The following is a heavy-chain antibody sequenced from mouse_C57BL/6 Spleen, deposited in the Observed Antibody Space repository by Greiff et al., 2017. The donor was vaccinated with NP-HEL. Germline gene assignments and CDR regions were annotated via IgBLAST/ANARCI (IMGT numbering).Heavy chain of an antibody. Sequence: VQLQQSGPELVKPGASVKMSCKASGYTFTDYNMHWVKQSHGKSLEWIGYINPNNGGTSYNQKFKGKATLTVNKSSSTAYMELRSLTSEDSAVYYCARYLPSSYGSSLDYWGQGTTLTVSS. CDR2: INPNNGGT. CDR3: ARYLPSSYGSSLDY. D-gene: IGHD1-1*01. V-gene: IGHV1-22*01. CDR1: GYTFTDYN. J-gene: IGHJ2*01.